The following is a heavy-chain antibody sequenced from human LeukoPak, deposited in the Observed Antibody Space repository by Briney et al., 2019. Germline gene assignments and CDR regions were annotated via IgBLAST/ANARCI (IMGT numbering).Heavy chain of an antibody. D-gene: IGHD3-10*01. CDR2: IWYDGSNK. CDR1: GFTFSSYG. Sequence: GGSLRLSCAASGFTFSSYGMRWVRQAPGKGLEWVAVIWYDGSNKYYADSVKGRFTISRDNSKNTLYLQMNSLRAEDTAVYYCARAGVRWFGELLHTYFDYWGQGTLVTVSS. V-gene: IGHV3-33*08. CDR3: ARAGVRWFGELLHTYFDY. J-gene: IGHJ4*02.